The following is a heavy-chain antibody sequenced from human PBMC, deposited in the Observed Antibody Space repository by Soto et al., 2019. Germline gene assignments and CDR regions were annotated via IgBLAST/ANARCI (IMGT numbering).Heavy chain of an antibody. CDR3: ARDKITDLFDY. V-gene: IGHV4-39*02. D-gene: IGHD3-10*01. CDR2: IYYSGST. Sequence: SETLSLTCTVSGGSISSRSYYWGWIRQPPGKGLEWIGNIYYSGSTYYNPSLKSRVTISVDTSKNQFYLKLSSVTAADTAVYYGARDKITDLFDYWGQGTLVTVPS. J-gene: IGHJ4*02. CDR1: GGSISSRSYY.